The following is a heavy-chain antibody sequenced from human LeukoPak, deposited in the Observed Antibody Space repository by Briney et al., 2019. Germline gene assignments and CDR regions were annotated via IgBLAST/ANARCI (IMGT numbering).Heavy chain of an antibody. V-gene: IGHV4-34*01. D-gene: IGHD1-26*01. CDR3: AREGLRNAYYPLGY. CDR2: IKQSENT. J-gene: IGHJ4*02. CDR1: GGSFSAYY. Sequence: SETLSLPCAVYGGSFSAYYWTWIRQPPGKGLEWIGEIKQSENTNYNPSLKSRVTISIDPSKNQISLKLNSVTAADTAVYFCAREGLRNAYYPLGYWGQGTLVTVSS.